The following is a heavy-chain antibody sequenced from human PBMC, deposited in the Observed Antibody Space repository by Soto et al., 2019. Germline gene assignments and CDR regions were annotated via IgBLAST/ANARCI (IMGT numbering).Heavy chain of an antibody. D-gene: IGHD3-3*01. J-gene: IGHJ3*02. CDR3: ARRKVTIFGVVKYAFDI. CDR2: INHSGST. CDR1: GGSFSGYY. V-gene: IGHV4-34*01. Sequence: SETLSLTCAVYGGSFSGYYWSGIRQPPGKGLEWIGEINHSGSTNYNPSLKSRVTISIDTSKNQFSLKLSSVTAADTAVYYCARRKVTIFGVVKYAFDIWGQGTMVTVSS.